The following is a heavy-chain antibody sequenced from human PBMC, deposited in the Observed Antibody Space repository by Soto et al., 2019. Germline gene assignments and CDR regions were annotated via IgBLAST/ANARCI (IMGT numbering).Heavy chain of an antibody. CDR1: GYTFTSYG. CDR2: ISAYNGNT. CDR3: ARGTGTAGVGENYFDY. V-gene: IGHV1-18*01. D-gene: IGHD3-16*01. J-gene: IGHJ4*02. Sequence: ASVKVSCKASGYTFTSYGISWGRQAPGQGLEGMGWISAYNGNTNFAQKLQGRVTMTTDTSTSTAYMELRSLRSDDTSGYDCARGTGTAGVGENYFDYWGQGTLVTVSS.